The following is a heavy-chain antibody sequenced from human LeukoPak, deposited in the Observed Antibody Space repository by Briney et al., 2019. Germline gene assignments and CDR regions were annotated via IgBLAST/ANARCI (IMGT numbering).Heavy chain of an antibody. V-gene: IGHV1-69*04. CDR3: VREVGYGDYVSTNNWFDP. CDR2: IIPTLGIA. D-gene: IGHD4-17*01. CDR1: GGTFSSHV. J-gene: IGHJ5*02. Sequence: VASVKVSCKASGGTFSSHVISWARQAPGQGLEWMGKIIPTLGIAHYAQKFQGRVTITADKSTSTAYMELSSLRSEDTAVYYCVREVGYGDYVSTNNWFDPWGQGTLVIVSS.